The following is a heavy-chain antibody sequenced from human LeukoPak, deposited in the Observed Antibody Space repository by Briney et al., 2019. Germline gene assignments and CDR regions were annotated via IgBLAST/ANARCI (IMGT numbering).Heavy chain of an antibody. CDR3: ARVSPRYYDSSGYNDAFDI. CDR1: GGSISSYY. V-gene: IGHV4-59*01. CDR2: IYYSGST. J-gene: IGHJ3*02. Sequence: SEALSLTCTVSGGSISSYYWSWIRQPPGKGPEWIGYIYYSGSTNYNPSLKSRVTISVDTSKNQFSLKLSSVTAADTAVYYCARVSPRYYDSSGYNDAFDIWGQGTMVTVSS. D-gene: IGHD3-22*01.